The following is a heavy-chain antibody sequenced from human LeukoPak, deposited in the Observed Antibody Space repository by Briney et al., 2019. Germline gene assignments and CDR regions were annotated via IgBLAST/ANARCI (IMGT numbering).Heavy chain of an antibody. CDR2: IYHSGST. CDR3: ARVATTYYFDY. CDR1: GGSISGGGYS. V-gene: IGHV4-30-2*01. Sequence: PSQTLSLTCAVSGGSISGGGYSWSWIRQPPGKGLEWIGYIYHSGSTYYNPSLKSRVTIPVDRSKNQFSLKLSSVTAADTAVYYCARVATTYYFDYWGQGTLVTVSS. D-gene: IGHD5-12*01. J-gene: IGHJ4*02.